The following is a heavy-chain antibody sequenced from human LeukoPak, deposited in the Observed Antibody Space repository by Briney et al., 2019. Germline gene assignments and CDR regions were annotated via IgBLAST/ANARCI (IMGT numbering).Heavy chain of an antibody. CDR1: GFTFSTYP. Sequence: GGSLRLSCEASGFTFSTYPMHWVRQAPDRGLEWVAMISYHGSNEYYADSVKGRFTISRDNSKNTLYLQMNNPRVEDTAIYYCARVHDTTGYYHYFDSWGQGTLVTASS. J-gene: IGHJ4*02. V-gene: IGHV3-30*03. CDR3: ARVHDTTGYYHYFDS. CDR2: ISYHGSNE. D-gene: IGHD3-9*01.